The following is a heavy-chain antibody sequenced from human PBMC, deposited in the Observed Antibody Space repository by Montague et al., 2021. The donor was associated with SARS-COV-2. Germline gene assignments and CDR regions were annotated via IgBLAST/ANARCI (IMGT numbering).Heavy chain of an antibody. V-gene: IGHV4-39*07. CDR3: ARALIMITFGGVIAHWFDP. Sequence: SETLSLTCTVSGGSISSSSYYWGWIRQPPGKGPEWIGSIYYSGSTYYNPSLKSRVTISVDTSKNQFSLKLSSVTAADTAVYYCARALIMITFGGVIAHWFDPWGQGTLVTVSS. CDR2: IYYSGST. CDR1: GGSISSSSYY. D-gene: IGHD3-16*02. J-gene: IGHJ5*02.